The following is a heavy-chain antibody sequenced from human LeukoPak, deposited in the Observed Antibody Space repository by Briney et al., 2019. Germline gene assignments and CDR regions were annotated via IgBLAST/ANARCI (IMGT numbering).Heavy chain of an antibody. D-gene: IGHD6-19*01. V-gene: IGHV1-18*03. CDR2: ISAYNGNT. J-gene: IGHJ5*02. CDR1: GYTFTSYG. Sequence: GASVKVSCKASGYTFTSYGISWVRQAPGQGLEWMGWISAYNGNTNYAQKLQGRVTMTTDTSTSTAYMELSSLRSEDMAVYYCARDPTLTYSGYRPSSGWSNWFDPWGQGTLVTVSS. CDR3: ARDPTLTYSGYRPSSGWSNWFDP.